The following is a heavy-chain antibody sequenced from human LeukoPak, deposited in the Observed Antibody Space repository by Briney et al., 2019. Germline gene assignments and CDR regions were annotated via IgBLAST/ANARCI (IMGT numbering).Heavy chain of an antibody. Sequence: WASVKVSCKASGGTFSSYAISWVRQAPGQGLEWMGGIIPIFGTANYTQKFQGRVTITADESTSTAYMELSSLRSEDTAVYYCAHVVPAAISTPFDNWFDPWGQGTLVTVSS. D-gene: IGHD2-2*01. CDR3: AHVVPAAISTPFDNWFDP. CDR2: IIPIFGTA. CDR1: GGTFSSYA. J-gene: IGHJ5*02. V-gene: IGHV1-69*13.